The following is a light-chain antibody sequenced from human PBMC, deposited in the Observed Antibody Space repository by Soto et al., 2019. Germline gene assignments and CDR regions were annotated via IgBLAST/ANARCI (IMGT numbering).Light chain of an antibody. Sequence: QSALTQPASGSGSPGQSITISCTGTSSDVGSYNLVSWYQQHPGKAPKLMIYEGSKRPSGVSDRFSGSKSGNTASLTISGLQAEDDADYYCCSYAGSVVFGGGTKLTVL. J-gene: IGLJ2*01. CDR2: EGS. CDR3: CSYAGSVV. CDR1: SSDVGSYNL. V-gene: IGLV2-23*01.